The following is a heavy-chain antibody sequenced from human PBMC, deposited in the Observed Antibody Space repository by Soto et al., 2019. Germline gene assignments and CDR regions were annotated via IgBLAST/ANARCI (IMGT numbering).Heavy chain of an antibody. CDR3: AGADHSSGRAGSFQR. J-gene: IGHJ1*01. CDR2: ISVDGDRL. CDR1: GFTFSNNP. Sequence: QVQLVESGGGVVQPGGSLRLSCAASGFTFSNNPMHWVRQAPGGGLEWVAAISVDGDRLHYGNSVNGRFTISRDNSDNPLFLQMNSLRTENTAVFYCAGADHSSGRAGSFQRWGQGTLVTVSS. V-gene: IGHV3-30-3*01. D-gene: IGHD3-22*01.